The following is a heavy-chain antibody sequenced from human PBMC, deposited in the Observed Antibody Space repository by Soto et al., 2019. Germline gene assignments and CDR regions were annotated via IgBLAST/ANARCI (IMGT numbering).Heavy chain of an antibody. J-gene: IGHJ6*02. V-gene: IGHV3-21*01. CDR1: GFTFSRNT. CDR3: VKDEGIEAMDV. D-gene: IGHD3-3*02. CDR2: ITSSGSYV. Sequence: GGSLRLSCVTSGFTFSRNTMNWVRQAPGKGLEWVASITSSGSYVYYADSVKGRFSASRDDAKNSLSLQMDSLRPDDTAIYFCVKDEGIEAMDVWGQGTTVTVSS.